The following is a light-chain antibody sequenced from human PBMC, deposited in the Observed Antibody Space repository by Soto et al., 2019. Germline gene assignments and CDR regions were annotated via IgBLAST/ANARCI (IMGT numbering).Light chain of an antibody. Sequence: DIQMTQSPSSLSASVGDRVTITCRASQSISRYLNWYQQKPGKAPKLLIYAASRLQSGAPSRFSGSGSGTDFTLTISSLQPEDFATYYCQQSYSTPPLTFGGGTKVEIK. V-gene: IGKV1-39*01. CDR2: AAS. CDR3: QQSYSTPPLT. CDR1: QSISRY. J-gene: IGKJ4*01.